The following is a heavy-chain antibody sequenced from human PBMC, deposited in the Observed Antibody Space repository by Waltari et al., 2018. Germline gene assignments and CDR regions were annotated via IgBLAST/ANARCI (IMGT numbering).Heavy chain of an antibody. J-gene: IGHJ3*02. CDR3: ASSIGSDAFDI. CDR2: KKQDGSGK. CDR1: GFTFSSYW. Sequence: EVQLVESGGGLVQPGGSLRLSCAASGFTFSSYWMSWVRRAPGKWWEGVAKKKQDGSGKYYVDSVKGRCTISRDNAKNSLYLQMNSLRAEDTAVYYCASSIGSDAFDIWGQGTMVTVSS. D-gene: IGHD6-25*01. V-gene: IGHV3-7*03.